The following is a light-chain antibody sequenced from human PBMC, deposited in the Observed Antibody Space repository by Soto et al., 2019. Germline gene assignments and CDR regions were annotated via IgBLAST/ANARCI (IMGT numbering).Light chain of an antibody. J-gene: IGLJ1*01. Sequence: QSVLTQPASVSGSPGQSITISCTGTTSDVGSYDLVSWYQQHPGKAPKIMIYEVSKRPSGDSNRFSGSKSGNTASLTISGLQAYFVADYYCCSYAGGRTPYVSGTGTKVTVL. CDR1: TSDVGSYDL. V-gene: IGLV2-23*02. CDR3: CSYAGGRTPYV. CDR2: EVS.